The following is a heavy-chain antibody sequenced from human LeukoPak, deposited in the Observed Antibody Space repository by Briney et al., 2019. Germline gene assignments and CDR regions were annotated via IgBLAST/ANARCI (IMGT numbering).Heavy chain of an antibody. CDR2: ISGSGGST. Sequence: PGGSLRLSCAAPGLPFSSYAMSWVRKAPGKGLDWVSGISGSGGSTYYADAVKGRFTISRDNSKNTLYLQMNSLRAEDTAAYYCAKDWRSTYYFDYWGQGTLVTVSS. J-gene: IGHJ4*02. CDR3: AKDWRSTYYFDY. V-gene: IGHV3-23*01. CDR1: GLPFSSYA.